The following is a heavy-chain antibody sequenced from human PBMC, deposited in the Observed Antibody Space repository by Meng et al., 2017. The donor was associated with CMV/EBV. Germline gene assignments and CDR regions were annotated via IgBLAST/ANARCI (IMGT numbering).Heavy chain of an antibody. J-gene: IGHJ6*02. Sequence: ASVKVSCKASGYTFTSYGISWVRQAPGQGLEWMGWISAYNGNTNYAQKLQGRVTMTTDTSTSKAYMELRSLRSDDTAVYYCARDLNSSSWFYYYYYGMDVWGQGTTVTVSS. D-gene: IGHD6-13*01. CDR3: ARDLNSSSWFYYYYYGMDV. CDR1: GYTFTSYG. V-gene: IGHV1-18*01. CDR2: ISAYNGNT.